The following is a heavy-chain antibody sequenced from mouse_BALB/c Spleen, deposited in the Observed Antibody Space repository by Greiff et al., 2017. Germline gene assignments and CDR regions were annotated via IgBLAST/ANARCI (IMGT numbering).Heavy chain of an antibody. D-gene: IGHD1-1*01. CDR1: GYTFTSYV. V-gene: IGHV1-14*01. J-gene: IGHJ4*01. Sequence: VQLQQSGPELVKPGASVKMSCKASGYTFTSYVMHWVKQKPGQGLEWIGYINPYNDGTKYNEKFKGKATLTSDKSSSTAYMELSSLTTEDSAVYYCARSYYYGSDFYAMDYWGQGTSVTVSS. CDR3: ARSYYYGSDFYAMDY. CDR2: INPYNDGT.